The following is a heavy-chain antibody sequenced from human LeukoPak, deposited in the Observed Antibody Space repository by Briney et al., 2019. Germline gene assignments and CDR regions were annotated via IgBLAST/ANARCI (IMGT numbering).Heavy chain of an antibody. D-gene: IGHD3-16*01. CDR3: ARTTATMITHYYYYYMDV. CDR1: GFSLSNSGMC. V-gene: IGHV2-70*11. Sequence: SGPTLVNPTQTLTLTCTFSGFSLSNSGMCVSWIRQPPGKALEWLARIDWDDDKYYSTSLKTRPTISKDTSKNQVVLTMTNMDPVDTATYYCARTTATMITHYYYYYMDVWGKGTTVTVSS. CDR2: IDWDDDK. J-gene: IGHJ6*03.